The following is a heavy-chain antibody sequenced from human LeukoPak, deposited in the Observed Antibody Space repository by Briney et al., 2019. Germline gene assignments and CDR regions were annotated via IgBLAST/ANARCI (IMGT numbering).Heavy chain of an antibody. CDR1: GGTFSSYA. CDR3: ARESSRTGPFDP. V-gene: IGHV1-8*02. Sequence: ASVKVSCKASGGTFSSYAISWVRQAPGQGLEWMGWMNPNSGNTGYAQKFQGRVTMTRNTSISTAYMELSSLRSEDTAVYYCARESSRTGPFDPWGQGTLVTVSS. J-gene: IGHJ5*02. CDR2: MNPNSGNT. D-gene: IGHD1-1*01.